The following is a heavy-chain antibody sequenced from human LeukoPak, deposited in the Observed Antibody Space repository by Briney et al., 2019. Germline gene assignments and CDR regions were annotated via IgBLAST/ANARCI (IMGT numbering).Heavy chain of an antibody. V-gene: IGHV4-34*01. J-gene: IGHJ5*02. CDR3: ARHPRRHYYGSGSYYNAPNWFAP. CDR2: INHSGST. D-gene: IGHD3-10*01. Sequence: SETLSLTCAVYGGSFSGYYWSWIRQPPGKGLEWIGEINHSGSTNYNPSLKSRVTISVDTSQNQFSLKLRSVTAADTAVYYCARHPRRHYYGSGSYYNAPNWFAPWGQGTLVTVSS. CDR1: GGSFSGYY.